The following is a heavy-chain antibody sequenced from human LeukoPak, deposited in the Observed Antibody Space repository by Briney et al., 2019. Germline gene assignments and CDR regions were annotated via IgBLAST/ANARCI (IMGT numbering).Heavy chain of an antibody. J-gene: IGHJ4*02. Sequence: GGSLRLSCAASGFTFSNYAMRWVRQAPGKGLEWVSGISGSGGSTYYADSVKGRFTISRDNSKNTLYLQMNSLRAEDTAVYYCARRSGIAVAGAFDHWGQGTLVTVSS. D-gene: IGHD6-19*01. CDR2: ISGSGGST. V-gene: IGHV3-23*01. CDR3: ARRSGIAVAGAFDH. CDR1: GFTFSNYA.